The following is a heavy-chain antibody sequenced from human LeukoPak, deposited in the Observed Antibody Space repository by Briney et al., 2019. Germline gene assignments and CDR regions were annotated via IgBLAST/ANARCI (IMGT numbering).Heavy chain of an antibody. Sequence: GGSLRLSCAASGFTVSSNYMSWVRQAPGKGLEWVSVIYSGGSTYYADSVEGRFTISRDNSKNTLYLQMNSLRAEDTAVYYCAKDSSGSLDYWGQGTLVTVSS. D-gene: IGHD1-26*01. CDR1: GFTVSSNY. J-gene: IGHJ4*02. CDR2: IYSGGST. CDR3: AKDSSGSLDY. V-gene: IGHV3-53*05.